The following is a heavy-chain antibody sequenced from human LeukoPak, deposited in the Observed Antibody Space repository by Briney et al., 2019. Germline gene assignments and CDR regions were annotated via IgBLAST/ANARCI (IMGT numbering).Heavy chain of an antibody. CDR2: ISPNGDNT. D-gene: IGHD3-16*01. CDR3: ARDLGRGNAPFDY. V-gene: IGHV3-64*04. CDR1: GFTFRSYD. Sequence: GGSLRLSCAASGFTFRSYDMHWVRQAPGKGLEYVSGISPNGDNTYYADSVKGRFTISRDNSKNTLYLQMNSLRAEDTAVYYCARDLGRGNAPFDYWGQGTLVTVSS. J-gene: IGHJ4*02.